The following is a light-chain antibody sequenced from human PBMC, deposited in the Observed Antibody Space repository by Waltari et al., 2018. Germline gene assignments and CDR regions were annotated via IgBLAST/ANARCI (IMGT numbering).Light chain of an antibody. CDR2: WAS. CDR1: QSVLYSSNNKNY. V-gene: IGKV4-1*01. J-gene: IGKJ3*01. Sequence: DIVMTQSPDSLAVSLGERATINCKSSQSVLYSSNNKNYLAWYQQKPGQPPKRRIYWASTRESGVPDRFSGSGSGTDFTLTISSLQAEDVAVYYCQQYYSTPFTFGPGTKVDIK. CDR3: QQYYSTPFT.